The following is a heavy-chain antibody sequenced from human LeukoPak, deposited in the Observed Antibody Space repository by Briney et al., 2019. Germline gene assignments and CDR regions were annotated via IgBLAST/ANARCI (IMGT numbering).Heavy chain of an antibody. V-gene: IGHV3-48*04. J-gene: IGHJ4*02. Sequence: QTGGSLRLSCVASGFTFTDHPMSWVRQAPGKGLEWISYIGGDGIAFYADSVKGRFTASKDDARKSMYLQMNSPRVEDTAVYYCAKDRANWAIDDWGQGTQVTVSS. CDR2: IGGDGIA. D-gene: IGHD3-16*01. CDR3: AKDRANWAIDD. CDR1: GFTFTDHP.